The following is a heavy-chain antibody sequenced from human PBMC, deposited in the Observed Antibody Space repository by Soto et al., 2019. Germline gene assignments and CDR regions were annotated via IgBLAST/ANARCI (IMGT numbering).Heavy chain of an antibody. Sequence: GGSLRLSCAASGFTFSSYSMNWVRQAPGKGLEWVSYISYSSSNIYYADSVKGRFTISRDNAKNSLYLQMNNLRADDTAVYYCARSSSNWDFDCWGQGTRVTVSS. V-gene: IGHV3-48*01. CDR1: GFTFSSYS. D-gene: IGHD4-4*01. J-gene: IGHJ4*02. CDR2: ISYSSSNI. CDR3: ARSSSNWDFDC.